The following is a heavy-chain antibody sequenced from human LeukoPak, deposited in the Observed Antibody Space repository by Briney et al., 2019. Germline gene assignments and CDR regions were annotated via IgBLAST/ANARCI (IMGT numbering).Heavy chain of an antibody. V-gene: IGHV4-30-2*01. J-gene: IGHJ5*02. CDR3: ARDLPSGGRRWFDP. CDR1: RGSISSGGYY. Sequence: PSETLSLTCTVSRGSISSGGYYWSWIRQPPGEGLGWIGYIYHSGSTYYNPSLKSRVTISVDRSKNQFSLKLSSVTAADTAVYYCARDLPSGGRRWFDPWGQGTLVTVSS. CDR2: IYHSGST. D-gene: IGHD6-19*01.